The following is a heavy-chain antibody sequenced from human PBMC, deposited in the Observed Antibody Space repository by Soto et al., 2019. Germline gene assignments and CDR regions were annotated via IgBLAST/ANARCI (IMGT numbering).Heavy chain of an antibody. Sequence: SETLSLTCTVSGGSISSGGYYWSWIRQHPGKGLEWIGYIYYSGSTYYNPSLKSRVTISVDTSKNQFSLKLSSVTAADTAVYYCARVGARDPFDYWGQGTLVTAPQ. CDR3: ARVGARDPFDY. D-gene: IGHD3-16*01. CDR2: IYYSGST. J-gene: IGHJ4*02. CDR1: GGSISSGGYY. V-gene: IGHV4-31*03.